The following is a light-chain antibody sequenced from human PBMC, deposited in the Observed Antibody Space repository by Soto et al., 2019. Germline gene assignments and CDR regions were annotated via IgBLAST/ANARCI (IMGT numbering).Light chain of an antibody. V-gene: IGKV3-20*01. Sequence: EIVLTQSPGTLSLSPGERATLSCRASQSVSSRSLAWYQQKTGQATRLLIYGASSKATGIPDRFSGSGSGTDFTLTISRLEPEDFAVYYCQQYGSSPLYTFGQGTKLEIK. CDR3: QQYGSSPLYT. J-gene: IGKJ2*01. CDR1: QSVSSRS. CDR2: GAS.